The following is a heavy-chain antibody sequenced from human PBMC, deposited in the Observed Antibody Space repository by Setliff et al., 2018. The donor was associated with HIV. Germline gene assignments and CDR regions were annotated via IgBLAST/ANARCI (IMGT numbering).Heavy chain of an antibody. Sequence: GGSLRLSCAASGFTFSNYNMNWVRQAPGKGLEWVSSISYDSRFMYHADSMKGRFTISRDNAKKLVYLQMNSLRAEDTAIYYCARDRASSGYYARFDHWGQGTLVTVSS. CDR2: ISYDSRFM. V-gene: IGHV3-21*01. CDR3: ARDRASSGYYARFDH. D-gene: IGHD3-22*01. J-gene: IGHJ4*02. CDR1: GFTFSNYN.